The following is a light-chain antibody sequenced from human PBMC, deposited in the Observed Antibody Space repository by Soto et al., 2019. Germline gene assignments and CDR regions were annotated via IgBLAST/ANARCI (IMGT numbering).Light chain of an antibody. V-gene: IGKV3-11*01. Sequence: EILLTQSPATLSLCPGERATLSCRASQSVSSYLAWYQQKPGQAPRLLIYDASNRATGIPSRFSGSGSGTNFTLTISSLEPEDFAVYYCQQRSNWPPLLTFGGGTKVEIK. J-gene: IGKJ4*01. CDR2: DAS. CDR1: QSVSSY. CDR3: QQRSNWPPLLT.